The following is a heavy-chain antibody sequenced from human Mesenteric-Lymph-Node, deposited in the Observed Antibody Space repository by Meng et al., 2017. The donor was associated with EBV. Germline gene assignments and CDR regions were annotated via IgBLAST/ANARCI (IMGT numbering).Heavy chain of an antibody. D-gene: IGHD2-8*01. CDR2: IIPILGTG. Sequence: QVQLVQSGAEVKRPGSPARAPCKASGDTSSSYAVHWVRQAPGQGLEWMGGIIPILGTGNYVEKLKGRVTITADDSSRTVYMDLTRLTSEDTAVYYCAREGPDRCLDYWGQGTLVTVAS. CDR1: GDTSSSYA. V-gene: IGHV1-69*01. CDR3: AREGPDRCLDY. J-gene: IGHJ4*02.